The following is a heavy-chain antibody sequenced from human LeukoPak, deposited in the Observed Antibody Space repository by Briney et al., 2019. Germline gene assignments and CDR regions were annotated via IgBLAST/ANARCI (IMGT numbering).Heavy chain of an antibody. J-gene: IGHJ4*02. CDR2: IYSGGTT. V-gene: IGHV3-66*01. D-gene: IGHD3-22*01. CDR3: ARDSSGLSYFDY. Sequence: PGGSLRLSCAASGFTVSSKYRSWVRQAPGKGLEWVSVIYSGGTTYYADSVKGRFTISRDNSKNTLYLQMNSLRAEDTAVYYCARDSSGLSYFDYWGQGTLVTVSS. CDR1: GFTVSSKY.